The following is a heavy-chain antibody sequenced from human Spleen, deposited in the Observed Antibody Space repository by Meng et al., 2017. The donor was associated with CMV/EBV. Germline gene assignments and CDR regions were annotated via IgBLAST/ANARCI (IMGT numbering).Heavy chain of an antibody. CDR1: GGSISDNHW. D-gene: IGHD2-21*01. CDR3: ARAYCGGDCYSGFDY. Sequence: GGSISDNHWGSWVRQSPGEGLEWIGEIFDSGITYYNPSLKSRVTISLDKSKNHFSLKLNSVTAADTAVYYCARAYCGGDCYSGFDYWGQGSLVTVSS. J-gene: IGHJ4*02. CDR2: IFDSGIT. V-gene: IGHV4-4*02.